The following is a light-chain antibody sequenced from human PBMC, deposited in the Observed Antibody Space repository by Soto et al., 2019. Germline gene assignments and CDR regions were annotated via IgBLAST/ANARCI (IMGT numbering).Light chain of an antibody. Sequence: EIVLTQSPATLSLSPGERATVSCRASQSVSNYLAWYQQKPGQAPRLLIYDASNRATGIPDRFSGRGSGTDFTLTISSPEPEDSAVYYCLHRRNWPTFGGGTKVDIK. CDR1: QSVSNY. CDR3: LHRRNWPT. CDR2: DAS. V-gene: IGKV3-11*01. J-gene: IGKJ4*01.